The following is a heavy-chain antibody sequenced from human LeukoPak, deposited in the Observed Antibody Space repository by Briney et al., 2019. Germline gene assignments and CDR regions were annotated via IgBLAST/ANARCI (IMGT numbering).Heavy chain of an antibody. Sequence: GGSLRLSCAASGFTFSTYTMNWVRQAPGKGLEWVSSISTGSSTIYYADSVKGRFTISRDNAKNSLYLQMNSLRDEDTALYYCARGVGATDYWGQGTLVTVSS. CDR1: GFTFSTYT. V-gene: IGHV3-48*02. CDR2: ISTGSSTI. CDR3: ARGVGATDY. D-gene: IGHD1-26*01. J-gene: IGHJ4*02.